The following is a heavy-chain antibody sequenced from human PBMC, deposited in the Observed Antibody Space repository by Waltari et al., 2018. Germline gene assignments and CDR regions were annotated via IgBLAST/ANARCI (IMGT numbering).Heavy chain of an antibody. D-gene: IGHD4-17*01. CDR3: ARVLHYGDPISIGYFDL. CDR2: IIPIFGTA. Sequence: QVQLVQSGAEVKKPGSSVKVSCKASGGTFSSYAISWVRQAPGQGLERMGGIIPIFGTANYAQKFQGRVTITADESTSTAYMELSSLRSEDTAVYYCARVLHYGDPISIGYFDLWGRGTLVTVSS. CDR1: GGTFSSYA. V-gene: IGHV1-69*13. J-gene: IGHJ2*01.